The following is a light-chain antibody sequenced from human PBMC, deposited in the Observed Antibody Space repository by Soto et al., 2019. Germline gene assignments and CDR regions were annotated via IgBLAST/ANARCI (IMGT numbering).Light chain of an antibody. CDR2: GAS. CDR1: QSVSSSY. Sequence: EIVLTQSPGTLSLSPGERATLSCRASQSVSSSYLAWYQQKPGQDPRLLIYGASSRATGIPDRFSGSGSGTEFTLTISRLEPEDFAVYYCQQYGSSLALTFGGGTKVEIK. J-gene: IGKJ4*01. CDR3: QQYGSSLALT. V-gene: IGKV3-20*01.